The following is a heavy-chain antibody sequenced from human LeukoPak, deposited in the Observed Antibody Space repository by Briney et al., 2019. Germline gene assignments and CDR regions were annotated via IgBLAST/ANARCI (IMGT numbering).Heavy chain of an antibody. CDR1: GFTFSSYY. D-gene: IGHD3-10*01. Sequence: GGSLRLSCAGFGFTFSSYYMSWVRQAPGKGLEWVANIEQDGSETRYLYSVKGRFTISRDNAKTSLYLQMNSLRAEDTAVYYCARDPRGSEFSHFDSWGQGTLVTVSS. J-gene: IGHJ4*02. V-gene: IGHV3-7*01. CDR3: ARDPRGSEFSHFDS. CDR2: IEQDGSET.